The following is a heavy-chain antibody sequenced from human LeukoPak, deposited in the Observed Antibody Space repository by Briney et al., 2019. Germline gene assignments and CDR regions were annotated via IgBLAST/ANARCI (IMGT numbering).Heavy chain of an antibody. CDR1: GGSFSGSY. CDR2: VDHSGST. CDR3: ARGATRGAFDI. J-gene: IGHJ3*02. D-gene: IGHD5-24*01. V-gene: IGHV4-34*01. Sequence: SETLSLTCAIYGGSFSGSYWSWIRQPPGKGLEWIGEVDHSGSTNYNPSLKSRVTISVDTSKNQFSLKLSSVTAADTAVYYCARGATRGAFDIWGQGTMVTVSS.